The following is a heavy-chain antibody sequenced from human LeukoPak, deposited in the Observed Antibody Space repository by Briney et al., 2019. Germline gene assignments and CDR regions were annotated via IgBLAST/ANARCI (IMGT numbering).Heavy chain of an antibody. J-gene: IGHJ3*02. D-gene: IGHD5-18*01. CDR1: GFTFSSYA. V-gene: IGHV3-23*01. Sequence: GGSLKLSCAASGFTFSSYAMSWVRQAPGKGLEWVSAISGSGGSTYCADSVKGRFTISRDNSKNTLYLQMNSLRAEDTAVYYCAKDERYSYGADAFDIWGQGTMVTVSS. CDR2: ISGSGGST. CDR3: AKDERYSYGADAFDI.